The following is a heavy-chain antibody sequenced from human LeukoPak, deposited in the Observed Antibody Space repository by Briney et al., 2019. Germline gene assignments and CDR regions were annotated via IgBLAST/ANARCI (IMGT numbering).Heavy chain of an antibody. CDR3: ARGGRYCSGGSCYWFDP. V-gene: IGHV1-18*01. J-gene: IGHJ5*02. D-gene: IGHD2-15*01. CDR1: GYTFTSYG. CDR2: ISAYNGNT. Sequence: ASVKVSCKASGYTFTSYGISWARQAPGQGLEWMGWISAYNGNTNYAQKLQGRVTMTTDTSTSTAYMELRSLRSDDTAVYYCARGGRYCSGGSCYWFDPWGQGTLVTVSS.